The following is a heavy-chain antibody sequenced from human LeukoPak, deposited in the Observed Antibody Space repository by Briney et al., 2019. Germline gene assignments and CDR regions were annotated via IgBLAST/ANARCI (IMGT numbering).Heavy chain of an antibody. CDR2: IYYSGST. V-gene: IGHV4-30-4*01. D-gene: IGHD3-10*01. CDR1: GGSISSGDYY. Sequence: SQTLSLTCTVSGGSISSGDYYWSWIRQPPGKGLEWIGYIYYSGSTYYNPSLKSRVTISVDTSKNQFSLQLNSVTPEDTAVYYCARAYYYGSGSYYHLNFDYWGQGTLVTVSS. J-gene: IGHJ4*02. CDR3: ARAYYYGSGSYYHLNFDY.